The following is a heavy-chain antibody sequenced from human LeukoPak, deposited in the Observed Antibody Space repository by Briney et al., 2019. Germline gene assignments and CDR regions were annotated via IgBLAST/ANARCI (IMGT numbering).Heavy chain of an antibody. J-gene: IGHJ4*02. CDR2: ISYDGSNK. D-gene: IGHD3-10*01. CDR3: AKATPITFPDY. CDR1: GFTFSSYV. V-gene: IGHV3-30*04. Sequence: QPGGSLRLSCAASGFTFSSYVMHWVRQAPGKGLEWVAIISYDGSNKYYADSVKGRFTISRDNSKNTLYLQMNSLRAEDTAVYYCAKATPITFPDYWGQGTLVTVSS.